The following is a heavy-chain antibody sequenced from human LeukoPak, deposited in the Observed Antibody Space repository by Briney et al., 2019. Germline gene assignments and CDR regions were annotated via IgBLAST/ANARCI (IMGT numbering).Heavy chain of an antibody. CDR2: INPSGGTT. J-gene: IGHJ5*02. V-gene: IGHV1-46*01. CDR3: ARGYSGSYYRWFDP. CDR1: GYTFIRYF. D-gene: IGHD1-26*01. Sequence: ASVKVSCKPSGYTFIRYFMQWVRQAPGQGLEWMGLINPSGGTTVYAQKFQGRVTMTRDTSTSTVYMELSSLRSEDTAVYYCARGYSGSYYRWFDPWGQGTLVTVSS.